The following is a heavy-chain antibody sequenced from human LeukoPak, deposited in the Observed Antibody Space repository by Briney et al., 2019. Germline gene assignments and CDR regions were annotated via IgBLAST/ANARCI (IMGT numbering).Heavy chain of an antibody. J-gene: IGHJ3*02. CDR3: ASSAWELLASDAFDI. Sequence: GASVKVSCKASGYTFTSYAMNWVRQAPGQGLEWMGWINTNTGNPTYAQGFTGRSVFSLDTSVSTAYLQISSLKAEDTAVYYCASSAWELLASDAFDIWGQGTMVTVSS. CDR1: GYTFTSYA. D-gene: IGHD1-26*01. V-gene: IGHV7-4-1*02. CDR2: INTNTGNP.